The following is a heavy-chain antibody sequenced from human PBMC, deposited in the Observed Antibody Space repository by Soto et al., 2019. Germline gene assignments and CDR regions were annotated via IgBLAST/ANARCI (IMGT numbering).Heavy chain of an antibody. CDR1: GFAFSSYG. V-gene: IGHV3-33*01. J-gene: IGHJ4*02. CDR2: IWYDGSNQ. CDR3: TRSPPGVAGRYYFAF. D-gene: IGHD6-6*01. Sequence: QVQLVESGGGVVQPGRSLRLSCAASGFAFSSYGMHWVRQTQGKGLEWVALIWYDGSNQYYADSVKGRFTISRDNSKNTLYLQMHSLRAEDTAVYFCTRSPPGVAGRYYFAFWGQGTLVTVSS.